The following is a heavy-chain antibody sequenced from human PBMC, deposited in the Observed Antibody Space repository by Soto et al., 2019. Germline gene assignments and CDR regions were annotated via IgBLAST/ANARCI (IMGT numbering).Heavy chain of an antibody. CDR1: GFTFSSYG. D-gene: IGHD3-16*02. V-gene: IGHV3-30*18. CDR2: ISYDGSNK. Sequence: GGSLRLSCAASGFTFSSYGMHWVRQAPGKGLEWVAVISYDGSNKYYADSVKGRFTISRDNSKNTLYLQMNSLRAEDTAVYYCAKLARLHLGELSLVGQPWDDYWGQGTLVTVSS. J-gene: IGHJ4*02. CDR3: AKLARLHLGELSLVGQPWDDY.